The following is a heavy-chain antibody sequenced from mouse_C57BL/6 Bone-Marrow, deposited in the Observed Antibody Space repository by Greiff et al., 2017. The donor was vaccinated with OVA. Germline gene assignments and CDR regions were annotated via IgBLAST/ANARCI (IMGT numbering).Heavy chain of an antibody. J-gene: IGHJ3*01. D-gene: IGHD1-1*01. CDR1: GYTFTSYW. Sequence: VQLQQPGAELVKPGASVKMSCKASGYTFTSYWITWVKQRPGQGLEWIGDIYPGSGSTNYNEKFKSKATLTVDTSSSTAYMQLSSLTSEDSAVYYWARGHYYGSSYPAWFAYWGQGTLVTVSA. CDR2: IYPGSGST. V-gene: IGHV1-55*01. CDR3: ARGHYYGSSYPAWFAY.